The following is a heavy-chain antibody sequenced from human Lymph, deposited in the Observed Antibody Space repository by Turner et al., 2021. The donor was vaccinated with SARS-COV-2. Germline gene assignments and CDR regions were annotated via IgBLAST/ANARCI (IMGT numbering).Heavy chain of an antibody. D-gene: IGHD1-26*01. Sequence: QVQLVQSGAEVMKPGASVKVSCRASRYTFTSYYMHWVRQAPGQGPEWRGIINPSGGSTSYAKKFQGRVTMTSETSTSTVYMELSSLRSEDTAVYYCARDSAFVPSKNWFDPWGQGTLVTVSS. CDR2: INPSGGST. CDR3: ARDSAFVPSKNWFDP. J-gene: IGHJ5*02. V-gene: IGHV1-46*01. CDR1: RYTFTSYY.